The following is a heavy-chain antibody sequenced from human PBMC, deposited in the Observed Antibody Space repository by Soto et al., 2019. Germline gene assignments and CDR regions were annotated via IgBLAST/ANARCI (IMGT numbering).Heavy chain of an antibody. CDR2: IKEDGSEK. J-gene: IGHJ4*02. V-gene: IGHV3-7*03. CDR1: GFTFTKYW. D-gene: IGHD2-2*01. Sequence: PGGSLRLSCTASGFTFTKYWMNWVRQAPGKGLEWLANIKEDGSEKFYVDSVKGRITISRDNAQNSVYLQMNSLRAEDTAVYYCAREDSIIIPAVSDFWGQGTLVTVSS. CDR3: AREDSIIIPAVSDF.